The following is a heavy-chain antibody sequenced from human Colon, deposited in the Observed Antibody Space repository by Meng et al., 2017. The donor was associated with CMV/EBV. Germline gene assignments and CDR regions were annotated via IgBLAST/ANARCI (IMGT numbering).Heavy chain of an antibody. Sequence: AYGYTLTNYYMHCVRQAAGQGLEWMGIINPRDGSASYAQKFQGRVTMTRDTYTSTVSMELTSLRSEDTAVYYCARDPDDSSGYYYDYWGQGTLVTVSS. J-gene: IGHJ4*02. CDR3: ARDPDDSSGYYYDY. V-gene: IGHV1-46*01. CDR1: GYTLTNYY. CDR2: INPRDGSA. D-gene: IGHD3-22*01.